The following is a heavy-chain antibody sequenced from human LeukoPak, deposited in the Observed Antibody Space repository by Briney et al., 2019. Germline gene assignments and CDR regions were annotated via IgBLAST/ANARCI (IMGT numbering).Heavy chain of an antibody. CDR2: IYYGGNT. V-gene: IGHV3-66*01. CDR1: GFTFSSNY. CDR3: AALSGVGVKIGFDY. D-gene: IGHD1-26*01. Sequence: GGSLRLSCAASGFTFSSNYMSWVRQAPGKGLEWVSIIYYGGNTYYPDSVKGRFTISRDNSKNTLYLEINNLRAEDTAVYYCAALSGVGVKIGFDYWGQGSLVIVSS. J-gene: IGHJ4*02.